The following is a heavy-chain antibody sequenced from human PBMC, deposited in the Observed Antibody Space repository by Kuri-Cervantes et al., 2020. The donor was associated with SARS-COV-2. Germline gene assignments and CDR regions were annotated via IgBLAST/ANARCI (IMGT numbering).Heavy chain of an antibody. V-gene: IGHV3-7*01. J-gene: IGHJ4*02. CDR2: IKQDGSEK. CDR1: GFTFSSYW. D-gene: IGHD2-15*01. Sequence: GESLKISCVASGFTFSSYWMSWVRQAPGKGLEWVANIKQDGSEKYYVDSVKGRFTISRDNAKNSLYLQMNSLRAEDTAVYYCACPGKTPAAYWGQGALVTVSS. CDR3: ACPGKTPAAY.